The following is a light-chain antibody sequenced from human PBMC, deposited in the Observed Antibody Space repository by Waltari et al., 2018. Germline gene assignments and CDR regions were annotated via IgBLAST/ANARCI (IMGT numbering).Light chain of an antibody. CDR3: QQYYTTPLT. V-gene: IGKV4-1*01. CDR1: QSLLSSSNNKSY. Sequence: DVVMTQSPDSLAVSLGVRVAINCKSSQSLLSSSNNKSYLAWYQQKPGQAPKLLIYWASTREFGVPSRFSGSGSGTDFTLTISGLQAEDVAVYYCQQYYTTPLTFGRGTRLEIK. CDR2: WAS. J-gene: IGKJ1*01.